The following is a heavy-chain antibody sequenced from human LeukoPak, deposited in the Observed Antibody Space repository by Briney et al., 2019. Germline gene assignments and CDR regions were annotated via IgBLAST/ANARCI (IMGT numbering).Heavy chain of an antibody. CDR1: GDSISSYY. CDR3: ARDLEGAWYYLDY. J-gene: IGHJ4*02. Sequence: PSETLSLTCTVSGDSISSYYWSWIRQPPGKGLEWIGYIHYSGSTNCSPSLKSRVTISVDTSKNQFSLKLSSVTAADTAVYYCARDLEGAWYYLDYWGQGTLVTVSS. D-gene: IGHD6-19*01. CDR2: IHYSGST. V-gene: IGHV4-59*01.